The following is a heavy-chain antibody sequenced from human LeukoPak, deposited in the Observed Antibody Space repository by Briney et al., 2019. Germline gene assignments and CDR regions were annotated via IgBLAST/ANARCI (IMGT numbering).Heavy chain of an antibody. CDR3: ARSFHSSGWHAGPDY. CDR2: TYYRSKWYN. Sequence: SQTLSLTFAISGDSVSINSAAWNWLRQSPSRGLEWLGSTYYRSKWYNDYAVSVKSRITINPDTSKNQFSLQLNSVTPEDTAVYYCARSFHSSGWHAGPDYWGQGTLVTVSS. CDR1: GDSVSINSAA. J-gene: IGHJ4*02. D-gene: IGHD6-19*01. V-gene: IGHV6-1*01.